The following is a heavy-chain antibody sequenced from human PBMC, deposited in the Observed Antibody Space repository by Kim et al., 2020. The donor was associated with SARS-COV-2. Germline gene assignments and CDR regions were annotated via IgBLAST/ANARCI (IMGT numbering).Heavy chain of an antibody. D-gene: IGHD1-26*01. CDR3: ARGEVAWELPN. Sequence: GYAQKFQGRVTMTRNTSISTAYMELSSLRSEDTAVYYCARGEVAWELPNWGQGTLVTVSS. J-gene: IGHJ4*02. V-gene: IGHV1-8*01.